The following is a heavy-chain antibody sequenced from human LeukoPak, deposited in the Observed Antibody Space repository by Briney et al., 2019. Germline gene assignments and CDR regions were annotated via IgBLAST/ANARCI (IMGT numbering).Heavy chain of an antibody. Sequence: SETLSLTCTVSGYSFSSDYYWGWIRQPPGKGLEWIGSIYHSGSTYYNPSLKSRVTISVDTSKNQFSLKLSSVTAADTAVYYCARAIEVGAMTPFDYWGQGTLVTVSS. V-gene: IGHV4-38-2*02. J-gene: IGHJ4*02. D-gene: IGHD1-26*01. CDR3: ARAIEVGAMTPFDY. CDR1: GYSFSSDYY. CDR2: IYHSGST.